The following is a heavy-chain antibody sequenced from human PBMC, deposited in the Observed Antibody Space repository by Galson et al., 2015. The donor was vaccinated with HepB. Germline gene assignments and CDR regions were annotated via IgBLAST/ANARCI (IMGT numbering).Heavy chain of an antibody. Sequence: SVKVSCKASGYTFTSYGISWVRQAPGQGLEWMGWISAYNGNTNYAQKLQGRVTMTTDTSTSTAYMELRSLRSDDTAVYYCARAKGEVGATIGYYYGMDVWGQGTTVTVSS. CDR1: GYTFTSYG. CDR2: ISAYNGNT. V-gene: IGHV1-18*04. CDR3: ARAKGEVGATIGYYYGMDV. J-gene: IGHJ6*02. D-gene: IGHD1-26*01.